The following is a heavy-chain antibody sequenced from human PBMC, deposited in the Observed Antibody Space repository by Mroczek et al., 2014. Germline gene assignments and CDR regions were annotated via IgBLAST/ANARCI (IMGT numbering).Heavy chain of an antibody. J-gene: IGHJ4*02. V-gene: IGHV4-31*03. CDR3: ARGVVGYSYGHLDY. CDR1: GGSISSGGYY. D-gene: IGHD5-18*01. Sequence: QVQLQQWGPGLVKPSQTLSLTCTVSGGSISSGGYYWSWIRQHPGKGLEWIGYIYYSGSTYYNPSLKSRVTISVDTSKNQFSLKLSSVTAADTAVYYCARGVVGYSYGHLDYWGQGTLVTVSS. CDR2: IYYSGST.